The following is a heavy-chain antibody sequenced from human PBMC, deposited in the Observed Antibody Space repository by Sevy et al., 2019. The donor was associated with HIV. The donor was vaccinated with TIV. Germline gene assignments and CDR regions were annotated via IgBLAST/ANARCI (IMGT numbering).Heavy chain of an antibody. Sequence: GESLKISCKGSGYTFTDYWIVWVRQMPGKGLEWMGIIYPGDSDTTYSRSLQGQVTISADKSISTTYLQGSSLKASDTAMYYCARGARGTLPSYYYYGMDVWGLGTTVTVSS. CDR3: ARGARGTLPSYYYYGMDV. V-gene: IGHV5-51*01. CDR2: IYPGDSDT. CDR1: GYTFTDYW. J-gene: IGHJ6*02. D-gene: IGHD1-1*01.